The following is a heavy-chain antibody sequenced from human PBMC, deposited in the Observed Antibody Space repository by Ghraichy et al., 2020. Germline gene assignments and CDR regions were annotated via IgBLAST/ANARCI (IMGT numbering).Heavy chain of an antibody. CDR3: ARDLVGVSSWSGGNNYGMDV. CDR1: GFTFSRYW. CDR2: IKQDGSEK. V-gene: IGHV3-7*03. J-gene: IGHJ6*02. D-gene: IGHD6-13*01. Sequence: GGSLRLSCAASGFTFSRYWMTWVRQAPGKGLEWVANIKQDGSEKYYVESVKGRFSISRDNAKNTLHLQMNSLRAEDTAVYYCARDLVGVSSWSGGNNYGMDVWGQGTTVTVS.